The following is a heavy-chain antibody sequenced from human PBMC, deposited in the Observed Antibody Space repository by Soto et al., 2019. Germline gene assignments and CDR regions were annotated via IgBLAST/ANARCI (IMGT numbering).Heavy chain of an antibody. CDR1: GGSISSGGYY. V-gene: IGHV4-31*03. J-gene: IGHJ6*02. Sequence: SETLSLTCTVSGGSISSGGYYWSWIRQHPGKGLEWIGYIYYSGSTYYNPSLKSRVTISVDTSKNQFSLKLSSVTAADTAVYYCARDGIAAAGYYGMDVWGQGTTVTVSS. CDR3: ARDGIAAAGYYGMDV. CDR2: IYYSGST. D-gene: IGHD6-13*01.